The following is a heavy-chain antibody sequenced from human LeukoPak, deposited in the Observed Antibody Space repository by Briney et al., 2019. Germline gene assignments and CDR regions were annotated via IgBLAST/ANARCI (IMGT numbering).Heavy chain of an antibody. CDR3: ARAPSEIGGYYPEYFRH. CDR2: IKSDGRT. V-gene: IGHV3-74*01. J-gene: IGHJ1*01. CDR1: GFTFSNYW. Sequence: GGSLRLSCAAAGFTFSNYWMHWVRQAPGKGLVWVSRIKSDGRTNYAASVKGRFTISRDNAKSTVSLQMNSLRAEDTGVYYCARAPSEIGGYYPEYFRHWGQGTLVTVSS. D-gene: IGHD3-22*01.